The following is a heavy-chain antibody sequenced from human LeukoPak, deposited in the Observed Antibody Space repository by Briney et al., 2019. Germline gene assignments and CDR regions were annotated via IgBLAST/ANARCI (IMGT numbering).Heavy chain of an antibody. D-gene: IGHD2-15*01. CDR2: ISYDGSNK. CDR1: GFTVSSYG. CDR3: AKGGGYYFDY. J-gene: IGHJ4*02. V-gene: IGHV3-30*18. Sequence: GRCLRLSCAVSGFTVSSYGMESVRQAGGEWRGWVAVISYDGSNKYYADSVTGRFTISRDNSKNTLYLQMNSLRAEDTAVYYCAKGGGYYFDYWGQGTLVPVSS.